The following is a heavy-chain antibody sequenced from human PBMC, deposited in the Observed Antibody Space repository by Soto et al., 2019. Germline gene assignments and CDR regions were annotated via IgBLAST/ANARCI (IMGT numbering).Heavy chain of an antibody. V-gene: IGHV4-4*07. Sequence: SETLSRTWTVSGASISSYCWSWSRQPAGKGLEWIGRIYTSGSTKYNPSLKTRVTMSVDTSKNQFSLKLSSVTAADSAVYYCAREGAPVYYGMDVWGQGTTVTVSS. CDR1: GASISSYC. CDR3: AREGAPVYYGMDV. J-gene: IGHJ6*02. CDR2: IYTSGST.